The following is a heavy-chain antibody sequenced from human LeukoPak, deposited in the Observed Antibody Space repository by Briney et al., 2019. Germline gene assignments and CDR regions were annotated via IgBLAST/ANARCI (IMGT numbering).Heavy chain of an antibody. Sequence: GGSLRLSCAASGFTFSSYAMTWVRQAPGKGLEWVSGISDSGSNKYYADSVKGRFTISRDNSKNTLFLQMNSLRVEDTAVYYCAQDSSGYYYGYWGQGTLVTVSS. V-gene: IGHV3-23*01. J-gene: IGHJ4*02. CDR3: AQDSSGYYYGY. D-gene: IGHD3-22*01. CDR2: ISDSGSNK. CDR1: GFTFSSYA.